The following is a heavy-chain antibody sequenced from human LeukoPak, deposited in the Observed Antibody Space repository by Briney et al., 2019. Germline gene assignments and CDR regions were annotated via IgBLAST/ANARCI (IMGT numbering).Heavy chain of an antibody. CDR3: ARLSSRYYYYMDV. CDR2: IYPGDSDT. D-gene: IGHD6-13*01. J-gene: IGHJ6*03. V-gene: IGHV5-51*01. Sequence: GESLKISCKGSGYSFTSYWIGWVRQMPGKGLEWMGIIYPGDSDTRYSPSLQGQVTISADKSISTAYLQWSSLKASDTAMYYCARLSSRYYYYMDVWGKGTTVTVSS. CDR1: GYSFTSYW.